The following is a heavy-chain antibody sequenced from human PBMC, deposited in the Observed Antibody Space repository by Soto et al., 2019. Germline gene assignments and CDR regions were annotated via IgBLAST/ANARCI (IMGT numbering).Heavy chain of an antibody. Sequence: SETLSLTCSVSGDSISNLDYFWAWIRQPLGQALEYFGYIDKSATTYYNPSFESRVAISVDTSKSQFSLNVTSVTAAYTAVYFCARGRYCLTGRCFPNWFDSWGQGALVTVS. CDR1: GDSISNLDYF. J-gene: IGHJ5*01. CDR3: ARGRYCLTGRCFPNWFDS. D-gene: IGHD7-27*01. CDR2: IDKSATT. V-gene: IGHV4-30-4*01.